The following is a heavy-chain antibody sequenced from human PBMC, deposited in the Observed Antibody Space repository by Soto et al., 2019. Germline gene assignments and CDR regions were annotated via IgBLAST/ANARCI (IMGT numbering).Heavy chain of an antibody. CDR1: GGSFSGYY. J-gene: IGHJ3*02. CDR2: INHSGST. Sequence: SETLSLTCAVYGGSFSGYYWSWIRQPPGKGLEWIGEINHSGSTNYNPSLKSRVTISVDTSKSQFSLKLSSVTAADTAVYYCARGPDIVVVVAATSAFDIWGQGTMGTVSS. CDR3: ARGPDIVVVVAATSAFDI. D-gene: IGHD2-15*01. V-gene: IGHV4-34*01.